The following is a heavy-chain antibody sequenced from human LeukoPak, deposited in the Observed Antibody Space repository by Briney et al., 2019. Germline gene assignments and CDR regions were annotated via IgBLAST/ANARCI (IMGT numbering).Heavy chain of an antibody. Sequence: SQTLSLTCTVSGGSISSGSYYWSWIRQPAGKGLEWIGRIYTSGSTNYNPSLKSRVTISVDTSKNQSSLKLSSVTAADTAVYYCARPYSGPIQGNAFDIWGQGTMVTVSS. V-gene: IGHV4-61*02. D-gene: IGHD1-26*01. CDR1: GGSISSGSYY. J-gene: IGHJ3*02. CDR2: IYTSGST. CDR3: ARPYSGPIQGNAFDI.